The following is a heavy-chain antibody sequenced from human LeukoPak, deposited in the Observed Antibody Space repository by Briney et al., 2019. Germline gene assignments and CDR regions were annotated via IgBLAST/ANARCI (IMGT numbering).Heavy chain of an antibody. CDR1: GFTFSSYS. CDR3: AILGGDCSRTSCWGSWFDP. V-gene: IGHV3-21*01. J-gene: IGHJ5*02. D-gene: IGHD2-2*01. Sequence: GGSLRLSCAAAGFTFSSYSMNWVRQAPGKGLEWVSSISSSSSYIYYADSVKGRFTISRDNAKNSLYLQMNSLRAEDTAVYYCAILGGDCSRTSCWGSWFDPWGQGTLVTVSS. CDR2: ISSSSSYI.